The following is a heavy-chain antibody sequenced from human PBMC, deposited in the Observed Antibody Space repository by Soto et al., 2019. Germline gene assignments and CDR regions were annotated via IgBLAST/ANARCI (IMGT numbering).Heavy chain of an antibody. CDR2: ISWNSASI. J-gene: IGHJ4*02. Sequence: EVQLVESGGGLVQPGRSLRLSCAASGFTFDDYAMHWVRQAPGKGLEWVSGISWNSASIGYGDSVKGRFTISRDNAKNSLYVQMNSLRAEDTALYYCAKDTDVLRGRILAVAFDYWGQGTLVTVSS. V-gene: IGHV3-9*01. D-gene: IGHD6-19*01. CDR3: AKDTDVLRGRILAVAFDY. CDR1: GFTFDDYA.